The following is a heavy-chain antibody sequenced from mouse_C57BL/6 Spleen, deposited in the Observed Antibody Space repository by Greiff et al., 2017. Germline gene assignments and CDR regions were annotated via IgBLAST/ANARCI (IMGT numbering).Heavy chain of an antibody. D-gene: IGHD1-1*01. CDR2: INPSSGYT. CDR3: ARSMGSYYYGIDY. J-gene: IGHJ2*01. V-gene: IGHV1-7*01. CDR1: GYTFTSYW. Sequence: QVHVKQSGAELAKPGASVKLSCKASGYTFTSYWMHWVKQRPGQGLEWIGYINPSSGYTKYNQKFKDKATLTADKSSSTAYMQLSSLTYEDSAVYDCARSMGSYYYGIDYWGQGTTLTVSS.